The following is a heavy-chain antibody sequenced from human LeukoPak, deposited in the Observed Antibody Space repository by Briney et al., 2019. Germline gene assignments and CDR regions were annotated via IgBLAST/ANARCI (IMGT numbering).Heavy chain of an antibody. V-gene: IGHV3-30*02. CDR1: GFTLSTYG. D-gene: IGHD3-10*01. J-gene: IGHJ4*02. CDR2: IGYDGSNK. Sequence: GGSLRLSCAASGFTLSTYGMHWVRQAPGKGLEWVAFIGYDGSNKLYAVSVKGRFTISRDNSKNTLYLQMNSLRAEDTAVYYCAKDYYGSGSPFDYWGQGTLVTVSS. CDR3: AKDYYGSGSPFDY.